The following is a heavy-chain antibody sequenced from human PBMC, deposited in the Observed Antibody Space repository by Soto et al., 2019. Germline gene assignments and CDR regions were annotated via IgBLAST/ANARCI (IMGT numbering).Heavy chain of an antibody. CDR1: GFTFDEYT. V-gene: IGHV3-43*01. CDR3: TKVKKKHRTTSGVDFGS. CDR2: ISWDGGTT. D-gene: IGHD2-21*01. Sequence: EVLLEESGGAVVQPGGSLRVSCVASGFTFDEYTLHWVRQAPGKGLEWISLISWDGGTTYYADSVKGRFTISRDTGKNSLYLQMDSLTAEDTALYYCTKVKKKHRTTSGVDFGSWGQGTLVTASS. J-gene: IGHJ4*02.